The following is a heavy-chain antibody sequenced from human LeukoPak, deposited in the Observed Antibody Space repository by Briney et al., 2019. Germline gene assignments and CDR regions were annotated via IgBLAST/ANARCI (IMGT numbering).Heavy chain of an antibody. V-gene: IGHV3-64*01. Sequence: GGSLRLSCAASGLTFSAFAMNWVRQAPGKGLEYVSTISSNGGSTYYANSVKGRFTISRDNSKNTLYLQMGSLRAEDMAVYYCARVYYYDSSGYYFDQWGQGTLVTVSS. D-gene: IGHD3-22*01. CDR1: GLTFSAFA. J-gene: IGHJ4*02. CDR2: ISSNGGST. CDR3: ARVYYYDSSGYYFDQ.